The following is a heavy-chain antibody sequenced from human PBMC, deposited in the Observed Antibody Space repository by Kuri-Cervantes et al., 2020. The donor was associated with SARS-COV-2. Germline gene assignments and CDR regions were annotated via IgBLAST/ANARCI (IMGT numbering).Heavy chain of an antibody. D-gene: IGHD2-21*01. CDR3: ARQGVVIAIKGWFDP. CDR1: GGSISSGSYY. J-gene: IGHJ5*02. Sequence: GSLRLSCTVSGGSISSGSYYWGWIRQPPGKGLEWIGSIYYSGSTYYYPSLKSRVTISVDTSKNQFSLKLSSVTAADTAVYYCARQGVVIAIKGWFDPWGQGTLVTVSS. CDR2: IYYSGST. V-gene: IGHV4-39*01.